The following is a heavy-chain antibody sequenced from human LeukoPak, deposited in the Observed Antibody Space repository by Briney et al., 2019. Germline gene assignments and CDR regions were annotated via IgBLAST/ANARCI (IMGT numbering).Heavy chain of an antibody. CDR1: GFTFSDYY. Sequence: GGSLRLSCAASGFTFSDYYMSWIRQAPGKGLEWVSYISSSGSTIYYADSVKGRFTISRDNAKNTLYLQMNSLRAEDTAVYYCAKDDGMYYYDSSGYYPDGYWGQGTLVTVSS. V-gene: IGHV3-11*04. D-gene: IGHD3-22*01. CDR3: AKDDGMYYYDSSGYYPDGY. CDR2: ISSSGSTI. J-gene: IGHJ4*02.